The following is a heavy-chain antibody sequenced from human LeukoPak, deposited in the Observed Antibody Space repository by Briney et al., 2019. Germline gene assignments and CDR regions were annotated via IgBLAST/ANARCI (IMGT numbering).Heavy chain of an antibody. V-gene: IGHV3-23*01. CDR3: AKDPYYYDSSGYVGAGYFDY. CDR1: GFTFSSSS. CDR2: ISGSGGST. Sequence: PGGSLRLSCAASGFTFSSSSMNWVRQAPGKGLEWVSAISGSGGSTYYADSVKGRFTISRDNSKNTLYLQMNSLRAEDTAVYYCAKDPYYYDSSGYVGAGYFDYWGQGTLVTVSS. D-gene: IGHD3-22*01. J-gene: IGHJ4*02.